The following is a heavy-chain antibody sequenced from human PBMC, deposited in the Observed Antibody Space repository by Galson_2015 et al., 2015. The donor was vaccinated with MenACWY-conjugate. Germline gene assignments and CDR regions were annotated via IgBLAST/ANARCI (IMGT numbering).Heavy chain of an antibody. CDR2: VYPGDSDT. D-gene: IGHD6-19*01. Sequence: QSGAEVKKPGESLKISCKASGYSFTRHWIGWVRQMPGKGLEWMGIVYPGDSDTRYSPSFQGQVTISADRSNSTAYLQWSSLKALDSAMYYCARAVTGSKIWENWGQGALVTVSS. V-gene: IGHV5-51*01. CDR3: ARAVTGSKIWEN. CDR1: GYSFTRHW. J-gene: IGHJ4*02.